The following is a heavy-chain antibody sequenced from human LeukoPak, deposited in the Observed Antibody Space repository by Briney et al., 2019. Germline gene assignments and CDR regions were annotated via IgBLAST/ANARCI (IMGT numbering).Heavy chain of an antibody. CDR3: ARSRREQWLGSYFDY. Sequence: SETLSLPCTVSGGSIGRGDYYGGWIRQPPGKGLGWFGYIYYSGSTYYNPSLKSRVTISVDTSKNQFSLKLSSVTAADTAVYYCARSRREQWLGSYFDYWGQGTLVTVSS. J-gene: IGHJ4*02. CDR2: IYYSGST. V-gene: IGHV4-30-4*01. CDR1: GGSIGRGDYY. D-gene: IGHD6-19*01.